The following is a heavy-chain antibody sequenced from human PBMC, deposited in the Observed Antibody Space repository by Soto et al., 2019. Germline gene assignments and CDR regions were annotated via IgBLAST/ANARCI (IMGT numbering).Heavy chain of an antibody. D-gene: IGHD3-10*01. CDR1: GFIFSDYY. Sequence: QVQLVESGGGLVRPGGSLRLSCAASGFIFSDYYMSWIRQAPGKGLEWISYISSSRSYTKYVDSVKGRFTISRDNATNSLYLQMNSLRAEDTAVYYCARTYGFGGSGRDHNRGDSFDYWGQGTLGTVSS. V-gene: IGHV3-11*05. J-gene: IGHJ4*02. CDR2: ISSSRSYT. CDR3: ARTYGFGGSGRDHNRGDSFDY.